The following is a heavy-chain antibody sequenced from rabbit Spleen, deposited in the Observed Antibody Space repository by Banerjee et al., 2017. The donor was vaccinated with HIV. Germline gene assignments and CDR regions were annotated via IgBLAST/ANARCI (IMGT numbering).Heavy chain of an antibody. CDR3: ARDTSSSFSSYGMDL. CDR2: IDTGSSGFS. Sequence: QSLEESGGDLVKPGASLTLTCIASGVSFSGDSYMCWVRQAPGKGLEWIACIDTGSSGFSYFATWAKGRFTISETSSTTVTLQVTRLTAADTATYFCARDTSSSFSSYGMDLWGPGTLVTVS. V-gene: IGHV1S40*01. J-gene: IGHJ6*01. CDR1: GVSFSGDSY. D-gene: IGHD1-1*01.